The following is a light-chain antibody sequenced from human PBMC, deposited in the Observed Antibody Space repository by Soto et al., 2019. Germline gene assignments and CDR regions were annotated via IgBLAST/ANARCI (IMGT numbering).Light chain of an antibody. CDR3: SSSTSSNALEV. J-gene: IGLJ1*01. CDR2: EVS. Sequence: QSALNQPASVSGSPGQSITISCTGTSSDVGGYDYVSWYQHHPHRAPKLLIYEVSYRPSGVSDRFSGSKSGNTASLTISGLQAEDEEDYYCSSSTSSNALEVFGIGTKVTVL. V-gene: IGLV2-14*01. CDR1: SSDVGGYDY.